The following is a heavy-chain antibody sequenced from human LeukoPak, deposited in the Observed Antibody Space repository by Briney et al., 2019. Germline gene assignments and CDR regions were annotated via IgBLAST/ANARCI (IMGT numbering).Heavy chain of an antibody. J-gene: IGHJ5*02. CDR3: ARVRFLEWSSLYNWFDP. CDR1: GFTFSSYW. CDR2: IKQDGSGK. Sequence: GSLRLSCAASGFTFSSYWMSWVRQAPGKGLEWVANIKQDGSGKYYVDSVKGRFTISRDNAKNSLYLQMNSLRAEDTAVYYCARVRFLEWSSLYNWFDPWGQGTLVTVSS. D-gene: IGHD3-3*01. V-gene: IGHV3-7*04.